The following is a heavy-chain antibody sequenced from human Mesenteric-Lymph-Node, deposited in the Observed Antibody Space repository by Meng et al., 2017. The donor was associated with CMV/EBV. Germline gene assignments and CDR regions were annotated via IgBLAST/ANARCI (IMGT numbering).Heavy chain of an antibody. CDR3: ARLPSGGMDV. CDR1: GFGFNSYS. J-gene: IGHJ6*02. CDR2: ISSGSSTI. V-gene: IGHV3-48*04. Sequence: GESLKISCAASGFGFNSYSMNWVRQAPGKGLEWVSYISSGSSTIYYADSVKGRFTISRDNAKNSLYLQMNSLRAEDTAVYYCARLPSGGMDVWGQGTTVTVSS.